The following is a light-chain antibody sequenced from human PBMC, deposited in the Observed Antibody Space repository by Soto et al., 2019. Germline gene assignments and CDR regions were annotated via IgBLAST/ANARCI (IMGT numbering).Light chain of an antibody. CDR3: AAWDDSLDGHVV. Sequence: QSVLTQPPSASGTPGQRVTISCSGSGSNIGSNTVNWYQKLPGTAPELLIYSNNQRPSGVPDRFSGSKSGTSASLAISGLQSEDEADYYCAAWDDSLDGHVVFGGGTKLTVL. V-gene: IGLV1-44*01. CDR2: SNN. J-gene: IGLJ2*01. CDR1: GSNIGSNT.